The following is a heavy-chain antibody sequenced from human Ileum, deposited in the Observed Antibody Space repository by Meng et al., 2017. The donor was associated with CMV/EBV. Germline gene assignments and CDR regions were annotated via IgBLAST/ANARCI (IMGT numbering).Heavy chain of an antibody. Sequence: GESLKISCAASGFTFSSYGMHWVRQAPGKGLEWVAFIRSDEGNKYYADSVKGRFTISRDISNNMLYLQMNSLRTEDTAFYYCAKDGGFCTNTNCPDRPEYWGQGALVTVSS. CDR3: AKDGGFCTNTNCPDRPEY. D-gene: IGHD2-2*01. V-gene: IGHV3-30*02. J-gene: IGHJ4*02. CDR1: GFTFSSYG. CDR2: IRSDEGNK.